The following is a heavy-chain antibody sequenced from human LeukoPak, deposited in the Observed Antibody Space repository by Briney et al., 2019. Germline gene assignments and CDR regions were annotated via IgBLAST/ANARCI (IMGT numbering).Heavy chain of an antibody. CDR1: GFTFSSYA. CDR3: AKQAAAVGGAFDY. Sequence: GGSLRLSCAASGFTFSSYAMSWVRPAPGKGLEWVSAISGSGGSTYYADSVKGRFTISRDNSKNTLYLQMNSLRAEDTPVYYCAKQAAAVGGAFDYWGQGTLVTVSS. J-gene: IGHJ4*02. D-gene: IGHD6-13*01. CDR2: ISGSGGST. V-gene: IGHV3-23*01.